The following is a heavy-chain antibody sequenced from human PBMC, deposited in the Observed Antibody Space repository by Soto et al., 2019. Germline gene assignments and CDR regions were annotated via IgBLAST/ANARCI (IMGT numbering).Heavy chain of an antibody. J-gene: IGHJ6*02. V-gene: IGHV1-69*13. Sequence: SVKVSCKASGGTFSSYAISWVRQAPGQGLEWMGGTIPIFGTANYAQKFQGRVTITADESTSTAYMELSSLRSEDTAVYYCARGTYYYDSSGYYYSSSGMDVWGQGTTVTVSS. D-gene: IGHD3-22*01. CDR2: TIPIFGTA. CDR3: ARGTYYYDSSGYYYSSSGMDV. CDR1: GGTFSSYA.